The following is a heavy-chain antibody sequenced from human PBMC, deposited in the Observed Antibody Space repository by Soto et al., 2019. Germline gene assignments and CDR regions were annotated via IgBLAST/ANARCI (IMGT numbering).Heavy chain of an antibody. Sequence: GGSLRLSCAASGFTFRSYSMNWVRQAPGKGLEWVSYISSSYTTIYYADSVKGRFTISRDNAKNSLFLQMNSLRDEDTAVYYCARAADYYYDSTGYQQRDPFDYWGQGTLVTVSS. CDR3: ARAADYYYDSTGYQQRDPFDY. D-gene: IGHD3-22*01. V-gene: IGHV3-48*02. CDR2: ISSSYTTI. J-gene: IGHJ4*02. CDR1: GFTFRSYS.